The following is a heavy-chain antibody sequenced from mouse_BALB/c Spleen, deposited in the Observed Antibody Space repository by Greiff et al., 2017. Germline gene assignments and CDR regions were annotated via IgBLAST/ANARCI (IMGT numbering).Heavy chain of an antibody. CDR3: ARITTVVEGGYAMDY. CDR2: IWGGGST. Sequence: VNVVESGPGLVAPSQSLSITCTVSGFSLSRYSVHWVRQPPGKGLEWLGMIWGGGSTDYNSALKSRLSISKDNSKSQVFLKMNSLQTDDTAMYYCARITTVVEGGYAMDYWGQGTSVTVSS. CDR1: GFSLSRYS. J-gene: IGHJ4*01. V-gene: IGHV2-6-4*01. D-gene: IGHD1-1*01.